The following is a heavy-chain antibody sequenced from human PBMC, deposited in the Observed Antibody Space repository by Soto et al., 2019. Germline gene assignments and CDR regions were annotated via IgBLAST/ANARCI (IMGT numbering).Heavy chain of an antibody. CDR1: GFTYSTYT. Sequence: QVQLVESGGGVVQPGRSLRLSCAASGFTYSTYTMHWVRQAPGKGLEWVAVISYDGNNKFYADSVKGRFTISRDSTKQTRYLQMNSLRPDDTAMYYCARDGVSSTEYTWNSGTYVDYWGQGALVTVSS. V-gene: IGHV3-30-3*01. J-gene: IGHJ4*02. D-gene: IGHD1-20*01. CDR3: ARDGVSSTEYTWNSGTYVDY. CDR2: ISYDGNNK.